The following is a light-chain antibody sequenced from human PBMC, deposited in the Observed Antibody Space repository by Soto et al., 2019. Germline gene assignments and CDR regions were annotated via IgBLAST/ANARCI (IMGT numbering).Light chain of an antibody. CDR1: SGHSSYA. CDR2: LNSDGSH. Sequence: QSVLTQSPSASASLGASVKLTCTLSSGHSSYAIAWHQQQPEKGPRFLMKLNSDGSHRKGDGIPDRFSGSSSGAERYFTISSLQSEDEADYYCQTWGTGPWVFGGGTKLTVL. V-gene: IGLV4-69*01. CDR3: QTWGTGPWV. J-gene: IGLJ3*02.